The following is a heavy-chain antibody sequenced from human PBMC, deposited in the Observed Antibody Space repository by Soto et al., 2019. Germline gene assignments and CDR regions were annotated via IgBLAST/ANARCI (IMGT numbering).Heavy chain of an antibody. CDR3: ARGESTVTTDY. CDR2: ISYDGSNK. V-gene: IGHV3-30-3*01. CDR1: GFTFSSYA. J-gene: IGHJ4*02. Sequence: GGSLRLSCAASGFTFSSYAMHWVRQAPGKGLEWVAVISYDGSNKYYADSVKGRFTISRDNSKNTLYLQMNSLRAEDTAVYYCARGESTVTTDYWGQGTLVTVSS. D-gene: IGHD4-17*01.